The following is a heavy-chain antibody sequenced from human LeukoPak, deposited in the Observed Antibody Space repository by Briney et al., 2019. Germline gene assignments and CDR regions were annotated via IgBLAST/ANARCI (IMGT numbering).Heavy chain of an antibody. D-gene: IGHD6-19*01. J-gene: IGHJ4*02. V-gene: IGHV6-1*01. CDR3: ARDFGTTGWHTFDY. Sequence: SHTLSLTCVVSGDNVSNKNGAWHWTTQSPSRGLEWLGRTYYRSKWYNDYAESMEGRMTISQDTSKNQYSLHLNSVTPDDTAVYYCARDFGTTGWHTFDYWGQGALVTVSS. CDR1: GDNVSNKNGA. CDR2: TYYRSKWYN.